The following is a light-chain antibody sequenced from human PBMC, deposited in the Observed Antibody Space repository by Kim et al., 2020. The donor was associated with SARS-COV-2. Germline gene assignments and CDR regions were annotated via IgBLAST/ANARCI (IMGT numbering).Light chain of an antibody. CDR3: QQFNNWPRT. V-gene: IGKV3-15*01. CDR1: QSVSSN. Sequence: EIVMTQSPAPLSVSPGERVTLSCRASQSVSSNLVWYQQKPGQAPKLLIYGASTRATGIPARFSGSGSGTEFTLTISSLQSEDFAVYYCQQFNNWPRTFGQGTKVEIK. J-gene: IGKJ1*01. CDR2: GAS.